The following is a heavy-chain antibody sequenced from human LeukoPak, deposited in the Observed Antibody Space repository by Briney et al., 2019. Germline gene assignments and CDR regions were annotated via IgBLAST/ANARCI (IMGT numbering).Heavy chain of an antibody. D-gene: IGHD3-10*01. CDR1: GFTFDDYA. J-gene: IGHJ6*02. CDR2: ISWNSGSI. CDR3: AKDIGGSGSPRLYYYYGMDV. Sequence: PGGSLRLSCAASGFTFDDYAMHWVRQAPGKGLEWVSGISWNSGSIDYADSVKGRFTISRDNARNSLYLQMNSLRAEDTALYYCAKDIGGSGSPRLYYYYGMDVWGQGTTVTVSS. V-gene: IGHV3-9*01.